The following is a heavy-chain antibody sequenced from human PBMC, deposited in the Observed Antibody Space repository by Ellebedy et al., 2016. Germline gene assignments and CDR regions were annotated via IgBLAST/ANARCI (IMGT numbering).Heavy chain of an antibody. CDR2: MNPNSGNT. V-gene: IGHV1-8*02. CDR3: ARGVFYPGTAGDY. J-gene: IGHJ4*02. D-gene: IGHD3-10*01. CDR1: GGTFSSYD. Sequence: ASVKVSCKASGGTFSSYDINWVRQATGQGLEWMGWMNPNSGNTGYAQKFQGRVTMTRNTSISTAYMELSSLRSEDTAVYYCARGVFYPGTAGDYWGQGTLVTVSS.